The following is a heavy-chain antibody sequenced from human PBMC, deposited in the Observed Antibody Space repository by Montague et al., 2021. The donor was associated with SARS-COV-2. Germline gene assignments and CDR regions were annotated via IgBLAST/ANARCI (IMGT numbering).Heavy chain of an antibody. CDR3: ATESLGYCSSTSCYGPHYGMDV. D-gene: IGHD2-2*01. CDR1: GGSTSSGGYY. CDR2: IYYSGST. V-gene: IGHV4-31*03. Sequence: TLSLTCTVSGGSTSSGGYYWSWIRQHPGKGLEWIGYIYYSGSTYYNPSLKSRVTISVDTSKNQFSLKLSSVTAADTAVYYCATESLGYCSSTSCYGPHYGMDVWGQGTTVTVPS. J-gene: IGHJ6*02.